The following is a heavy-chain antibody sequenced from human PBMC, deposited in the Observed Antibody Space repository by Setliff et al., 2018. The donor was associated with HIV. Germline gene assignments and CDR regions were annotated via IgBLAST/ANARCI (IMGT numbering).Heavy chain of an antibody. Sequence: PGGSLRLSCAVTGFTFSAHCMDWVRQAAGKGLEWVSYISGGSSTIYYADSVKGRFTISRDNAKNSLYLQMTTLRGEDTAVYYCAANIMGLTPDDYWGQGTLVTVSS. V-gene: IGHV3-48*01. CDR3: AANIMGLTPDDY. J-gene: IGHJ4*02. D-gene: IGHD1-26*01. CDR1: GFTFSAHC. CDR2: ISGGSSTI.